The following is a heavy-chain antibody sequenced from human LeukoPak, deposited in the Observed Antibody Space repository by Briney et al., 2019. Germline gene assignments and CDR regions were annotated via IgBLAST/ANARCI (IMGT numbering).Heavy chain of an antibody. CDR3: ARGANYYDSSGYYYDPAYFQH. CDR2: IYYSGST. J-gene: IGHJ1*01. D-gene: IGHD3-22*01. V-gene: IGHV4-59*01. Sequence: SETLSLTCTVSGGSISSYYWSWIRQPPGKGLEWIGYIYYSGSTNYNPSLKSRVTISVDTSKNQFSLKLSSVTAADTAVYYCARGANYYDSSGYYYDPAYFQHWGQGTLVTVSS. CDR1: GGSISSYY.